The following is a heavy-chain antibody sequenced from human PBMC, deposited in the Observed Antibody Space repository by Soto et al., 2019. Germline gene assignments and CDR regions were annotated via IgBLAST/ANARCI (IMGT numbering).Heavy chain of an antibody. V-gene: IGHV1-58*02. Sequence: QRQLVQSGPEMKKPGTSVQVSCKASGFTFGTSAIHRVRQTRGHRLEWIRRIVVGSGSAEYAQEFQERVTITGDMSTGTAFMELSSLTSEDTALCYCAADVSPAGPLNSVDPWGEGTQGIVSS. D-gene: IGHD2-2*01. CDR1: GFTFGTSA. CDR2: IVVGSGSA. J-gene: IGHJ5*02. CDR3: AADVSPAGPLNSVDP.